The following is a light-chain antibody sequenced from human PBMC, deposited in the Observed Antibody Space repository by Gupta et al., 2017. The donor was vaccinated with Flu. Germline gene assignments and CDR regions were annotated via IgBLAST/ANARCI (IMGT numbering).Light chain of an antibody. CDR2: KAS. J-gene: IGKJ1*01. V-gene: IGKV1-5*03. Sequence: DIQMTQSPSTLSASVGDRVTITCRASQSISNWLAWYQQKPGKAPNLLIYKASSLESGVPSRFSGSRSAREFSLSIISLLPPDFATYYCCQDYNYSPTFGQGTRVEIK. CDR1: QSISNW. CDR3: CQDYNYSPT.